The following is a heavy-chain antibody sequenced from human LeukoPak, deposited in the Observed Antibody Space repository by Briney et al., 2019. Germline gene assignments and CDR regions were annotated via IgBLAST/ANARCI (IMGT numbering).Heavy chain of an antibody. Sequence: SETLSLTCTVSGGSISSSSYYWGWIRQPPGTGLEWIGSIYYSGSTYYNPSLKSRVTISVDTSKNQFSLKLSSVTAADTAVYYCARLHPPYFGVVYNWFDPWGQGTLVTVSS. CDR1: GGSISSSSYY. J-gene: IGHJ5*02. CDR3: ARLHPPYFGVVYNWFDP. D-gene: IGHD3-3*01. CDR2: IYYSGST. V-gene: IGHV4-39*01.